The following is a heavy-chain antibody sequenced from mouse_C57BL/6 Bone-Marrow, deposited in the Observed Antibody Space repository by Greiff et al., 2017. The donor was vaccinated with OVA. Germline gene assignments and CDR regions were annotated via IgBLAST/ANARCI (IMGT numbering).Heavy chain of an antibody. CDR3: AKKKDYDYPSYYAMDY. Sequence: VQLQQSGPGLVQPSQSLSITCTVSGFSLTSYGVHWVRQSPGKGLEWLGVIWRGGSTDYNAAFMSRLSITKDNSKSQVFFKMNSLQADDTAIYYCAKKKDYDYPSYYAMDYWGQGTSVTVSS. D-gene: IGHD2-4*01. J-gene: IGHJ4*01. CDR2: IWRGGST. CDR1: GFSLTSYG. V-gene: IGHV2-5*01.